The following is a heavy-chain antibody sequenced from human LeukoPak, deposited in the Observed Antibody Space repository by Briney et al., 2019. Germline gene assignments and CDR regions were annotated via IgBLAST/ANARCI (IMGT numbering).Heavy chain of an antibody. CDR2: ISYDATSK. J-gene: IGHJ4*02. D-gene: IGHD3-22*01. CDR1: GITFSTNA. Sequence: GRSLRLSCAASGITFSTNAMHWVRQAPDKGLEWVAVISYDATSKYYADSVKGRFAISRDNSKNTLYLQMNSLRAEDTAVYYCAREEYYYDSGLDYWGQGTLVTVAP. CDR3: AREEYYYDSGLDY. V-gene: IGHV3-30*17.